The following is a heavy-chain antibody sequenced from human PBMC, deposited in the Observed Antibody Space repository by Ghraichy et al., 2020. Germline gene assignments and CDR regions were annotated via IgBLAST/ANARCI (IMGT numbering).Heavy chain of an antibody. Sequence: LSLTCAASGFTFSSYAMHWVRQAPGKGLEWVAVISYDGSNKYYADSVKGRFTISRDNSKNTLYLQMNSLRAEDTAVYYCARGPYCSGGSCYLGVYYYYGMDVWGHGTTVTVSS. CDR3: ARGPYCSGGSCYLGVYYYYGMDV. CDR2: ISYDGSNK. CDR1: GFTFSSYA. J-gene: IGHJ6*02. V-gene: IGHV3-30*04. D-gene: IGHD2-15*01.